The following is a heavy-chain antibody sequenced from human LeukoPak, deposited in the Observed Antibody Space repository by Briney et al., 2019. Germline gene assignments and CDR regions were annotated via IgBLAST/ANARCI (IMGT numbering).Heavy chain of an antibody. CDR2: ISSSSYI. CDR3: ARDSGWAYYFDY. J-gene: IGHJ4*02. CDR1: GFTFSSYS. V-gene: IGHV3-21*01. Sequence: GGSLRLSCAASGFTFSSYSMNWVRQAPGKGLEWVSSISSSSYIYYADSVKGRFTISRDNAKNSLYLQTNSLRAEDTAVYYCARDSGWAYYFDYWGQGTLVTVSS. D-gene: IGHD6-19*01.